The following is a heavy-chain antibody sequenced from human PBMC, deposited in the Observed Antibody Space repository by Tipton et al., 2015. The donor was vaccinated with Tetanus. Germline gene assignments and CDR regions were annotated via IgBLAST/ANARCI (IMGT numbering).Heavy chain of an antibody. Sequence: SLRLSCAASGFTFSEYHMSWIRQAPGKGLEWLSYISSSGSPIYTADSVKGRFTFSRDNTKNSLHLLMNSRRAEDTAVYYCARGAWFGELPNRLVPFWGRGTLVTVSS. J-gene: IGHJ4*02. CDR3: ARGAWFGELPNRLVPF. V-gene: IGHV3-11*01. CDR2: ISSSGSPI. D-gene: IGHD3-10*01. CDR1: GFTFSEYH.